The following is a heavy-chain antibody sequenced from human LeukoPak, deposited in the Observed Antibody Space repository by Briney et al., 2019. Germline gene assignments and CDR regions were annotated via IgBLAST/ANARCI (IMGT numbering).Heavy chain of an antibody. J-gene: IGHJ4*02. CDR3: ANNRPYYDSSGYPDC. Sequence: GGSLRLSCAASGFTFSSFWMSWVRQAPGKGLAWVANIKQDGSEKYFVDSVKGRFTISRDNAKNSLYLQMSSLRAEDTAVYYCANNRPYYDSSGYPDCWGQGTLVTVSS. CDR1: GFTFSSFW. CDR2: IKQDGSEK. V-gene: IGHV3-7*03. D-gene: IGHD3-22*01.